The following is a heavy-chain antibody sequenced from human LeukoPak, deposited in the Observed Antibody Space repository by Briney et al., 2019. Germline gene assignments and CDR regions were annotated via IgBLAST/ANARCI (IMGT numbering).Heavy chain of an antibody. J-gene: IGHJ4*02. V-gene: IGHV1-18*04. D-gene: IGHD3-9*01. CDR3: ARSDYDILTGYFDY. CDR2: ISANNGNT. Sequence: GASVKVSCKASGYTFTSYGISWVGQAPGQGLEWMGWISANNGNTKYAQKLQGRVTMTTDTSTSTAYMELRSLISDATAVYYCARSDYDILTGYFDYWGQGTLVTVSS. CDR1: GYTFTSYG.